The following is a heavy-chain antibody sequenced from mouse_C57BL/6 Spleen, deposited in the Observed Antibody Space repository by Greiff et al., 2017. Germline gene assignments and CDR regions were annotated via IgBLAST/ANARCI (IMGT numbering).Heavy chain of an antibody. Sequence: QVQLQQPGAELVKPGASVKLSCKASGYTFTSYWMHWVKQRPGQGLEWIGMIHPNSGGTNYNEKFKSKATLTVDKSSSTAYMQLSSLTSEDSAVYYCARNGESNYAVYYYAMGYWGKGPSVTVA. J-gene: IGHJ4*01. CDR3: ARNGESNYAVYYYAMGY. CDR1: GYTFTSYW. CDR2: IHPNSGGT. V-gene: IGHV1-64*01. D-gene: IGHD2-5*01.